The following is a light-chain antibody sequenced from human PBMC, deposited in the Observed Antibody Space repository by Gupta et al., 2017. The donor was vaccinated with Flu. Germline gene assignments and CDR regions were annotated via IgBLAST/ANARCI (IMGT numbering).Light chain of an antibody. J-gene: IGKJ3*01. CDR3: QEAYTVPFT. CDR2: AAS. V-gene: IGKV1-12*01. CDR1: QGINTW. Sequence: DIQMTQSPSSLSASVGDRVTITCRASQGINTWLAWYQQKPGKVPKLLIDAASSLQGGVPSRFSGSGSGTDFTLTISGLQPEDFGTYYCQEAYTVPFTFGPGTKVDVK.